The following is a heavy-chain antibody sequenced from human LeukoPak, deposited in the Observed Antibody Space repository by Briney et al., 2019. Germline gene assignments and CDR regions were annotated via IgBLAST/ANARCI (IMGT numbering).Heavy chain of an antibody. CDR2: ISYDGSIK. V-gene: IGHV3-30*18. CDR3: AKDVSALSHYYGMDV. CDR1: GFTFSSYG. J-gene: IGHJ6*02. Sequence: GGSLRLPCAASGFTFSSYGMHWVRQAPGKGLEWVAVISYDGSIKYYADSVKGRFTISRDNSKNTLYLQMSSLRAEDTAVYYCAKDVSALSHYYGMDVWGQGTTVTVSS. D-gene: IGHD2/OR15-2a*01.